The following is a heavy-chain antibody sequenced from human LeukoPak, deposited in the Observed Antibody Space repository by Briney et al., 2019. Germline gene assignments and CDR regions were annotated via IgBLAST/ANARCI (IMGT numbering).Heavy chain of an antibody. J-gene: IGHJ4*02. CDR2: IYYSGRI. CDR3: ARATDVYSFDY. Sequence: SQTLSLTCTVSGGSISSGDYYWSWIRQPPGKGLEWIGYIYYSGRIYYNPSLKSRVTISVDTSKNQFSLKLSSVTAADTAVYYCARATDVYSFDYWGQGTLVTVSS. CDR1: GGSISSGDYY. V-gene: IGHV4-30-4*01.